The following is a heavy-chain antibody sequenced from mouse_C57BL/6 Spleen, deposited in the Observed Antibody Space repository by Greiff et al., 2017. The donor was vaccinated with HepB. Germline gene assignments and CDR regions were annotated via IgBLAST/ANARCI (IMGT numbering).Heavy chain of an antibody. D-gene: IGHD2-4*01. CDR3: TYHDYDVGFAY. CDR1: GFTFSNYW. Sequence: EVKLEESGGGLVQPGGSMKLSCVASGFTFSNYWMNWVRQSPEKGLEWVAQIRLKSDNYATHYAESVKGRFTISRDDSKISVYLQMNNLRAEDTGIYYCTYHDYDVGFAYWGQGTLVTVSA. CDR2: IRLKSDNYAT. J-gene: IGHJ3*01. V-gene: IGHV6-3*01.